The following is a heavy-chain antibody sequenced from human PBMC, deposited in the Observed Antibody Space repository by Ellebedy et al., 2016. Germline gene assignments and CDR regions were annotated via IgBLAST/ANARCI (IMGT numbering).Heavy chain of an antibody. CDR2: INHSGNT. J-gene: IGHJ4*02. CDR1: GGSINTYY. Sequence: SETLSLXCSVSGGSINTYYCTWIRQPPGKGLEWIGDINHSGNTNYNPSLKSRVAISVDTSRNQFSLRVTSVTAADTAMYYCARRSREQFVGHFDYWGQGDLVTVSS. V-gene: IGHV4-34*01. D-gene: IGHD6-6*01. CDR3: ARRSREQFVGHFDY.